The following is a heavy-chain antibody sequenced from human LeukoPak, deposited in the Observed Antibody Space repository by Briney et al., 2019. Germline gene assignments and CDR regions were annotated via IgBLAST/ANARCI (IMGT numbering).Heavy chain of an antibody. CDR2: IYYSGST. D-gene: IGHD1-20*01. CDR1: GVSISSYY. J-gene: IGHJ5*02. CDR3: ARLVGITGTTDWFDP. Sequence: SETLSLTCTVSGVSISSYYWSWIRQPPGKGLEWIGYIYYSGSTNYNPSLKSRVTISLDTSKNQFSLKLSSVTAANTAVYYCARLVGITGTTDWFDPWGQGTLVTVSS. V-gene: IGHV4-59*08.